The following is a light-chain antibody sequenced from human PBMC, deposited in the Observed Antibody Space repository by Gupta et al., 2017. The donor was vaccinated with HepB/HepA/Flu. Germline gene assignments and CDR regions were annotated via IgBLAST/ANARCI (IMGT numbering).Light chain of an antibody. CDR1: QSVSSN. CDR3: QQYHNWYT. CDR2: SAS. V-gene: IGKV3-15*01. Sequence: EIVMTQSPATLSVSPGDRATLSCRASQSVSSNLAWYQQKPGQAPRLLIYSASTRATGIPARFSGTGSGTEFTLTISSLQSEDFAVYYCQQYHNWYTFGQGTELEIK. J-gene: IGKJ2*01.